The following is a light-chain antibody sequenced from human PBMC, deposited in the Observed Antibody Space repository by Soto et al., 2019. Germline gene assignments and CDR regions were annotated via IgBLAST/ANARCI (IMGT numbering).Light chain of an antibody. CDR2: EVS. Sequence: QSVLTQPASVSASPGQSVTISCTGTSSDFGGYNYVSWYQHHPGKAPKLIIYEVSNRPSGISSRFSGSKSGNTASLAISGLQAEDEADYYCASYTSTNTLIFGGGTKLTVL. J-gene: IGLJ2*01. V-gene: IGLV2-14*01. CDR1: SSDFGGYNY. CDR3: ASYTSTNTLI.